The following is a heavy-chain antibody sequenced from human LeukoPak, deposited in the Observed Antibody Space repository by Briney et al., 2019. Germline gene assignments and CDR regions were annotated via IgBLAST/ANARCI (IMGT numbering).Heavy chain of an antibody. Sequence: PSVKVSCKASGGTFSSYAISWVRQAPGQGLEWMGRIIPILGIANYAQKFQGRVTITADKSTSTAYMELSSLRSEDTAVYYCARDRGIAAAGEVGNEYYFDYWGQGTLVTVSS. D-gene: IGHD6-13*01. CDR3: ARDRGIAAAGEVGNEYYFDY. CDR1: GGTFSSYA. J-gene: IGHJ4*02. V-gene: IGHV1-69*04. CDR2: IIPILGIA.